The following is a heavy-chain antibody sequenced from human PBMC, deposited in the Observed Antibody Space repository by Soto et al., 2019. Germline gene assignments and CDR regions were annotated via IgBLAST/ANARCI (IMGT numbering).Heavy chain of an antibody. CDR1: GGSISSYY. CDR2: IYYSGST. J-gene: IGHJ6*02. Sequence: SATLSFTCTVSGGSISSYYWSWIRQPPGKGLEWIGYIYYSGSTNYNPSLKSRVTISVDTSKNQFSLKLSSVTAADTAVYYCARAGGSGSYWYYYGMDVWGQGTTVTVSS. D-gene: IGHD3-10*01. V-gene: IGHV4-59*01. CDR3: ARAGGSGSYWYYYGMDV.